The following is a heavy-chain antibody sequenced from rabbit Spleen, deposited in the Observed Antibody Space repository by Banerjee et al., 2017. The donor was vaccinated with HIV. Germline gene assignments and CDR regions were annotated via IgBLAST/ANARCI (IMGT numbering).Heavy chain of an antibody. CDR3: ARDLDGVIGWNFGW. J-gene: IGHJ4*01. CDR1: GFSFSSTYY. V-gene: IGHV1S45*01. Sequence: QEQLVESGGGLVKPEGSLTLTCTASGFSFSSTYYMCWVRQPPGKGPEWIACIAAGVSYTTYYATWAKGRFTISKTSSTTVTLEMTSLTAADTATYFCARDLDGVIGWNFGWWGPGTLVTVS. CDR2: IAAGVSYTT. D-gene: IGHD1-1*01.